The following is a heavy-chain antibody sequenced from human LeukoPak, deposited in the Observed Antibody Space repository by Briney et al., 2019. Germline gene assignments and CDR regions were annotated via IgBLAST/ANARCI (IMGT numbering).Heavy chain of an antibody. Sequence: ASVKVSCKASGYTFTGYYMHWVRQAPGQGLEWMGWINPNSGGTNYAQKFQGRVTMTRDTSISTAYMELSRLRSDDTAVYYCARALGKTPNYFYYYMDVWGKGTTVTVSS. CDR1: GYTFTGYY. D-gene: IGHD3-16*01. J-gene: IGHJ6*03. CDR2: INPNSGGT. V-gene: IGHV1-2*02. CDR3: ARALGKTPNYFYYYMDV.